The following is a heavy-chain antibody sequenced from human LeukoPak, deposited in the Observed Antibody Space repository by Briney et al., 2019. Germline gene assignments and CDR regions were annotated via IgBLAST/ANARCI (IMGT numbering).Heavy chain of an antibody. D-gene: IGHD2-2*01. J-gene: IGHJ5*02. CDR2: ISYDGSNK. V-gene: IGHV3-30*18. CDR1: GFTFSSYG. CDR3: AKDLSRGYCSSTSCYNWFDP. Sequence: PGRSLRLSCAASGFTFSSYGMHWVRQAPGKGLEWVAVISYDGSNKYYADSVKGRFTISRDNSKNTLYLQMYSLRAEDTAVYYCAKDLSRGYCSSTSCYNWFDPWGQGTLVTVSS.